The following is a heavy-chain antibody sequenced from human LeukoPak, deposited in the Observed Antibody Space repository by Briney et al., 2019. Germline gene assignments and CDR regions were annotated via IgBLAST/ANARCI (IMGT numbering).Heavy chain of an antibody. D-gene: IGHD1-1*01. J-gene: IGHJ4*02. Sequence: PGGSLRLSCAASGFTFSSYGMSWVRQAPGKGLEWVSAISGSGGSTYYADSVKGRFTISRDNSKNTLYLQMNSLRAEDTAVYYCAGQDWNDVSAVFDYWGQGTLVTVSS. CDR2: ISGSGGST. V-gene: IGHV3-23*01. CDR1: GFTFSSYG. CDR3: AGQDWNDVSAVFDY.